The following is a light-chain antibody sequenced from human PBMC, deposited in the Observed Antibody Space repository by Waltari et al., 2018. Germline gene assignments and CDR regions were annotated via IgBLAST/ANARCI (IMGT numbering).Light chain of an antibody. V-gene: IGLV2-14*01. J-gene: IGLJ1*01. Sequence: QSALTQPASVSGSPGQSITISCTGTSSDVGGSNYVPWYQQHPGKAPKVIIPAVRNRPSGVSDRFSGSKSGNTTSLTISGLQAEDEADYYCSSHTSSGTAVFGTGTKVTVL. CDR3: SSHTSSGTAV. CDR2: AVR. CDR1: SSDVGGSNY.